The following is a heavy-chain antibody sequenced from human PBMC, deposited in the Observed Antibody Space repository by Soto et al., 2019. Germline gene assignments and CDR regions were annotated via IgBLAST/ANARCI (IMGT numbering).Heavy chain of an antibody. J-gene: IGHJ6*03. CDR2: ISSNGGST. D-gene: IGHD3-3*01. CDR1: GFTFSSYA. V-gene: IGHV3-64*01. CDR3: ARQFRDDFWSGYSEHYYYYYMDV. Sequence: EVQLVESGGGLVQPGGSLRLSCAASGFTFSSYAMHWVRQAPGKGLEYVSAISSNGGSTYYANSVKGRFTISRDNSKNTLYLQIGSLRAEDMAVYYCARQFRDDFWSGYSEHYYYYYMDVWGKGTTVTVSS.